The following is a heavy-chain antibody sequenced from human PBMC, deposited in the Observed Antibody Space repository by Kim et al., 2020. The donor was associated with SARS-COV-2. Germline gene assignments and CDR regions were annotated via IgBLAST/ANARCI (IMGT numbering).Heavy chain of an antibody. D-gene: IGHD2-21*01. Sequence: GGSLRLSCTTSGFTFFGHAMSWVRQAPGKGLEWVSGIGGSDGTTYYVDSVKGRFSISRDDSRNTLYLQMSALRADDTAPYYCLKGGWGWIWDYWGQGTL. V-gene: IGHV3-23*01. CDR2: IGGSDGTT. CDR1: GFTFFGHA. J-gene: IGHJ4*02. CDR3: LKGGWGWIWDY.